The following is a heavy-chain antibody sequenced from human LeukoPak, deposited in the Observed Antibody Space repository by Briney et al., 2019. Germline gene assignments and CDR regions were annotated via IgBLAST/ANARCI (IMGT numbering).Heavy chain of an antibody. CDR1: GFTFSSYA. CDR2: ISYDGSNK. Sequence: GGSLRLSCAASGFTFSSYAMHWVRQAPCKGLEGVAVISYDGSNKYYADSVKGRFTISRDNSKNTLYLQMNSLRAEDTAVYYCARVEMATLWSRFVYWGQGTLVTVSS. J-gene: IGHJ4*02. CDR3: ARVEMATLWSRFVY. D-gene: IGHD5-24*01. V-gene: IGHV3-30-3*01.